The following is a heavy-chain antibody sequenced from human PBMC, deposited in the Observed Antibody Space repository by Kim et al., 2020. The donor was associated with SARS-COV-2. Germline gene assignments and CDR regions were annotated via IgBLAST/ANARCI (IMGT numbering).Heavy chain of an antibody. Sequence: GGSLRLSCAASGFTFSSYWMPWVRQAPGKGLEWVGNINQDGSTKDYVDSVKGRFTISRDNAKNSLYLQMSSLRVEDTAIYYCARDAPPAFSGYDYIDWGDGTLVTVSS. D-gene: IGHD5-12*01. V-gene: IGHV3-7*01. CDR1: GFTFSSYW. CDR3: ARDAPPAFSGYDYID. J-gene: IGHJ4*01. CDR2: INQDGSTK.